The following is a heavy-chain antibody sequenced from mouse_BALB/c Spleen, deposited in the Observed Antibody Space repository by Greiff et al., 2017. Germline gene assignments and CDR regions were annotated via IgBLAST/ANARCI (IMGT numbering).Heavy chain of an antibody. D-gene: IGHD4-1*01. J-gene: IGHJ4*01. CDR2: ISYSGST. Sequence: EVKLEESGPGLVKPSQSLSLTCTVTGYSITSDYAWNWIRQFPGNKLGWMGYISYSGSTSYNPSLKSRISITRDTSKNQFFLQLNSVTTEDTATYYCARSWEGWGQGTSVTVSS. V-gene: IGHV3-2*02. CDR1: GYSITSDYA. CDR3: ARSWEG.